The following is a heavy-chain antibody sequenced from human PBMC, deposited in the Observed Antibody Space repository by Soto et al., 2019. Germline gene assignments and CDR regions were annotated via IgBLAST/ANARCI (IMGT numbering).Heavy chain of an antibody. CDR1: GYTFTSYG. Sequence: QVQLVQSGAEVKKPGASVKVSCKASGYTFTSYGISWVRQAPGQGLEWMGWISAYNGNTNYAQKLQGRVTMTTDTSTSTAYKELRSLRSDDTAVYYCARDRRMDSSGPYYFDYWGQGTLVTVSS. CDR3: ARDRRMDSSGPYYFDY. CDR2: ISAYNGNT. J-gene: IGHJ4*02. V-gene: IGHV1-18*01. D-gene: IGHD6-19*01.